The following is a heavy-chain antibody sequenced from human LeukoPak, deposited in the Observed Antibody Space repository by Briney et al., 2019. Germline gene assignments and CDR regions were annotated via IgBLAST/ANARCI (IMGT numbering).Heavy chain of an antibody. CDR3: AKDTTAWWYHRAYMNV. Sequence: PGGSLRLSCAASGFTFSSYAMSWVRQAPGGGLEWVSAIGGSGDKTCHADSVKGRFTISRDNSDNRVSLQMDSLRAEDTAVYFCAKDTTAWWYHRAYMNVWGKGTTVTVSS. J-gene: IGHJ6*03. D-gene: IGHD2-15*01. CDR2: IGGSGDKT. V-gene: IGHV3-23*01. CDR1: GFTFSSYA.